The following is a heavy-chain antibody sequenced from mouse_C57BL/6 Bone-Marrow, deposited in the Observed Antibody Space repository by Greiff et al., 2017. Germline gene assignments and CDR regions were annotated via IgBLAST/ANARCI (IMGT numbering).Heavy chain of an antibody. Sequence: EVHLVESGGGLVQPGGSLSLSCAASGFTFTDYYMSWVRQPPGKALEWLGFIRNKANGYTTEYSASVKGRFTISRDNSQSILYLQMNALRAEDSATYYCARYDDYDVDYWGQGTTLTGSS. V-gene: IGHV7-3*01. CDR1: GFTFTDYY. D-gene: IGHD2-4*01. CDR3: ARYDDYDVDY. J-gene: IGHJ2*01. CDR2: IRNKANGYTT.